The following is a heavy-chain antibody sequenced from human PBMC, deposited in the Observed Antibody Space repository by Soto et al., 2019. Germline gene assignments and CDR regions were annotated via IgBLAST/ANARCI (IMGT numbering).Heavy chain of an antibody. Sequence: EVQLLESGGGLVQPGGSVRLSCAASGFVFSSYAMSWVRQAPGKGLEWVSAISGSGTTAYYADSVKGRFNFSRDNPKNTNSLQMNSLRAEDTAVYFCAKTTDGWFSAFEIWGQGTVVTVSA. D-gene: IGHD6-19*01. V-gene: IGHV3-23*01. CDR3: AKTTDGWFSAFEI. CDR2: ISGSGTTA. J-gene: IGHJ3*02. CDR1: GFVFSSYA.